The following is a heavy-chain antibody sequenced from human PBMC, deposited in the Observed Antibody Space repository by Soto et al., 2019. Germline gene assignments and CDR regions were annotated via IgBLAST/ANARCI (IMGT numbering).Heavy chain of an antibody. Sequence: GASVKVSCKASGGTFSSYAISWVRQAPGQGLEWMGGIIPIFGTANYAQKFQGRVTTTADESTSTAYMELSSVTAADTAVYYCARDSEKAGFGEPTYGMDVWGQGTTVTVSS. CDR2: IIPIFGTA. V-gene: IGHV1-69*13. CDR1: GGTFSSYA. J-gene: IGHJ6*02. D-gene: IGHD3-10*01. CDR3: ARDSEKAGFGEPTYGMDV.